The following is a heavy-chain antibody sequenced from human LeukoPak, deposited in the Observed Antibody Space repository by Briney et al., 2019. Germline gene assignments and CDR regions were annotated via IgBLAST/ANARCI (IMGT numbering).Heavy chain of an antibody. CDR1: GFTFGDYA. V-gene: IGHV3-49*04. Sequence: GGSLRLSCTASGFTFGDYAMNWVRQAPGKGLEWVGFIRSKAYGGTTEYAASVKGRFSISRDDSKSIAYVQMNSLKTEDTAVYYCTRSQYSSSWNYYYYCMDVWGKGTTVTISS. CDR2: IRSKAYGGTT. D-gene: IGHD6-13*01. CDR3: TRSQYSSSWNYYYYCMDV. J-gene: IGHJ6*03.